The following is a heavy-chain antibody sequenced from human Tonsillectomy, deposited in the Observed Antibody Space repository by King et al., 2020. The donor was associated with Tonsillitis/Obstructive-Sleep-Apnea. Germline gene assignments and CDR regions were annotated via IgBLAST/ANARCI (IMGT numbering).Heavy chain of an antibody. CDR2: ISYDGSNK. Sequence: HVQLVESGGGVVQPGRSLRLSCAASGFTFSSYAMHWVRQAPGKGLEWVAVISYDGSNKYYADSVKGRFTISRDNSKNTLYLQMNSLRAEDTAMYYCASRPHGLGYCSRTSCYDDYWGQGTLVTVSS. J-gene: IGHJ4*02. V-gene: IGHV3-30*01. D-gene: IGHD2-2*01. CDR3: ASRPHGLGYCSRTSCYDDY. CDR1: GFTFSSYA.